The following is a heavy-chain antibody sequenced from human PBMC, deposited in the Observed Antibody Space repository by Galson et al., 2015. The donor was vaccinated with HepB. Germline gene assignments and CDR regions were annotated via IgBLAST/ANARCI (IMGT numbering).Heavy chain of an antibody. CDR2: IWYDGSNK. D-gene: IGHD3-16*01. Sequence: SLRLSCAASGFTFRSHGMHWVRQAPGKGLEWVAVIWYDGSNKYYADSVKGRFTISRDNSKNTLYLQMNSLRAEDTAVYYCAKDRRGLDYWGQGTLVTVSS. CDR1: GFTFRSHG. V-gene: IGHV3-33*06. CDR3: AKDRRGLDY. J-gene: IGHJ4*02.